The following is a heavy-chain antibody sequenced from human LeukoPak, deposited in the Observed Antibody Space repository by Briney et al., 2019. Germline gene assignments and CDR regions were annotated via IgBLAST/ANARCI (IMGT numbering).Heavy chain of an antibody. CDR3: ARDPTSCCPHCTFYYYYYMDV. J-gene: IGHJ6*03. CDR1: GLTFSSYG. Sequence: PGGSLRLSCSASGLTFSSYGMYWVRQAPGKGLKWVAVIWYDGTNKYYADSVKGRFTISRDNFKNTLYLQMNSLRAEDTAVYYCARDPTSCCPHCTFYYYYYMDVWGKGTAVTVSS. CDR2: IWYDGTNK. D-gene: IGHD2-2*01. V-gene: IGHV3-33*01.